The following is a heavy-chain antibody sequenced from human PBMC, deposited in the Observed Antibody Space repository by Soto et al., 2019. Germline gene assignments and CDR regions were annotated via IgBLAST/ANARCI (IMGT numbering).Heavy chain of an antibody. J-gene: IGHJ5*02. CDR2: IYHSGST. Sequence: HLQLQESGSGLVKSSHTLSLTCAVSGGSISSGGYSWSWIRQPPGKGLEWIGYIYHSGSTYYNPSLKSRVTISVDRSKNQFSLKLSSVTAADTAVYYCARVPDRWGQGTLVTVSS. CDR1: GGSISSGGYS. CDR3: ARVPDR. D-gene: IGHD2-2*01. V-gene: IGHV4-30-2*01.